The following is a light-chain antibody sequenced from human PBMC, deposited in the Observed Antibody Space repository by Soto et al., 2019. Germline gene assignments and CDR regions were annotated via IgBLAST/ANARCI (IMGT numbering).Light chain of an antibody. J-gene: IGKJ1*01. V-gene: IGKV1-27*01. CDR2: AAS. CDR1: QGISNY. Sequence: DIQMTQSPSSLSASVGDRVTITCRARQGISNYLAWYQQKPGKVPKLLIYAASTLQSGVPSRFSGSGSGTDFTLTISRLQPEDVATYYCQKYNSAPWTFGEGTKVEIK. CDR3: QKYNSAPWT.